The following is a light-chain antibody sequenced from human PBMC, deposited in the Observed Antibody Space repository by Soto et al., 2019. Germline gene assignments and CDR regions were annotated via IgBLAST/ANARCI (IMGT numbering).Light chain of an antibody. V-gene: IGLV4-60*02. J-gene: IGLJ2*01. CDR3: ATWNSHTHV. Sequence: QLVLTQSSSASASLGSSVKLTCTLSSGHNDYIIAWHQQQPGKAPRYLMKLERSGSYNKGSGVPDRFSGSSSGAARYLTIFKLQFEDEADYYCATWNSHTHVFGGGTKLTVL. CDR2: LERSGSY. CDR1: SGHNDYI.